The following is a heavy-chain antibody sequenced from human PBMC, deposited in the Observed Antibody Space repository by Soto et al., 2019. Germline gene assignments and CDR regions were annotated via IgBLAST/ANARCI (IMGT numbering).Heavy chain of an antibody. Sequence: GSLRLSCAASRFTFNNYAMHWVRQAPGKGLEWVAVISYDGINKYYADPVKGRFTISRDNSKNTVYLQMNSLRGDDTAVYYCPRAEKTATAGTAFDIWGQGTMV. CDR3: PRAEKTATAGTAFDI. J-gene: IGHJ3*02. CDR2: ISYDGINK. D-gene: IGHD6-13*01. CDR1: RFTFNNYA. V-gene: IGHV3-30-3*01.